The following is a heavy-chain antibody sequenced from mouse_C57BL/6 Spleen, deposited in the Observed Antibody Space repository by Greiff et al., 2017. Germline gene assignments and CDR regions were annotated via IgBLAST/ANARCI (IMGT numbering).Heavy chain of an antibody. Sequence: QVQLQQSGAELMKPGASVKLSCKATGYTFTGYWIEWVKQRPGHGLEWIGEILPGSGSTNNNEKFKGKATFTADTSSNTAYMQRSSLTTEDSAIYYCARSGDGFDYWGQGTTLTVSS. CDR2: ILPGSGST. J-gene: IGHJ2*01. CDR3: ARSGDGFDY. CDR1: GYTFTGYW. D-gene: IGHD2-3*01. V-gene: IGHV1-9*01.